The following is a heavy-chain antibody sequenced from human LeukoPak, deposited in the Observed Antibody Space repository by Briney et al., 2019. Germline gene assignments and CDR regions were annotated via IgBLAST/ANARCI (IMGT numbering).Heavy chain of an antibody. CDR3: ARPLMYYYGSETYFWFDP. Sequence: GGSLRLSCAASGFHFTTYWMGWVRQAPGKGLEWVANIKQDGSEKYYVDSVKGRFAISRDNAKNSLSLQMNSLRAEDTAVYYCARPLMYYYGSETYFWFDPWGQGTLVTVSS. V-gene: IGHV3-7*01. CDR1: GFHFTTYW. D-gene: IGHD3-10*01. J-gene: IGHJ5*02. CDR2: IKQDGSEK.